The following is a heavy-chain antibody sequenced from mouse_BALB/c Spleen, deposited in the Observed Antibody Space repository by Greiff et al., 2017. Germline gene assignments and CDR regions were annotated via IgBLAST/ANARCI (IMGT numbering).Heavy chain of an antibody. J-gene: IGHJ4*01. CDR3: ARPLGPYAMDY. V-gene: IGHV5-9-3*01. D-gene: IGHD4-1*01. CDR1: GFTFSSYA. Sequence: EVQLVESGGGLVKPGGSLKLSCAASGFTFSSYAMSWVRQTPEKRLEWVATISSGGSYTYYPDSVKGRFTISRDNAKNTLYLQMSSLRSEDTAMYYCARPLGPYAMDYWGQGTSVTVSS. CDR2: ISSGGSYT.